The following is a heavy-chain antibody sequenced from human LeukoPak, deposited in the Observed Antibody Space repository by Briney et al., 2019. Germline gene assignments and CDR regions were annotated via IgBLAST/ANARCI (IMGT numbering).Heavy chain of an antibody. V-gene: IGHV3-48*01. CDR1: GFTFSKHG. CDR2: ISSSSSTI. D-gene: IGHD3-22*01. J-gene: IGHJ4*02. CDR3: ARGSTYYDSSGQVPFDY. Sequence: GGSLRLSCAASGFTFSKHGMSWVRQAPGKGLEWVSYISSSSSTIYYADSVKGRFTISRDNAKNSLYLQMNSLRAEDTAVYYCARGSTYYDSSGQVPFDYWGQGTLVTVSS.